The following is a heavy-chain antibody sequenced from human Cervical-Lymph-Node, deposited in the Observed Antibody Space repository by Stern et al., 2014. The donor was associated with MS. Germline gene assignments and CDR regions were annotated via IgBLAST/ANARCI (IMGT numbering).Heavy chain of an antibody. Sequence: VQLVQSGAEVKKPGESLKVSCRTAGYSFTDYWIGWVRQMPGKGLEWMGIIYPVVSDTRYSPSFHAQVTISADKSTGTAYLQWRSLKSSDSGMYYCARGAPPENWGQGTQVTVSS. CDR3: ARGAPPEN. CDR1: GYSFTDYW. D-gene: IGHD1-26*01. V-gene: IGHV5-51*03. J-gene: IGHJ4*02. CDR2: IYPVVSDT.